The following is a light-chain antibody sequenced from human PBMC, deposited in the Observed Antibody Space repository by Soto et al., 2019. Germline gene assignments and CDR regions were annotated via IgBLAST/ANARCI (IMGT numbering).Light chain of an antibody. V-gene: IGKV1-39*01. CDR3: QQSYNTPRT. CDR2: AAT. J-gene: IGKJ1*01. Sequence: DIQMTQSPSSLSASVGDRVTITCRASQSTSTYLNWYQQKPGKAPKLLIYAATSLQSGVPSRFSGSGSGTDFALTISSLQPEDFATYYCQQSYNTPRTFGQGTKVEI. CDR1: QSTSTY.